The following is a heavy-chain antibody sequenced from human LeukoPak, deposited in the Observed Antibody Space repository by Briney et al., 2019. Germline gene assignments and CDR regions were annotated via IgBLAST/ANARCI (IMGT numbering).Heavy chain of an antibody. D-gene: IGHD6-13*01. CDR3: ARVGSSWYGVDY. CDR1: GYTFTSYD. V-gene: IGHV1-8*03. Sequence: ASVKVSCKASGYTFTSYDINWVRQATGQGLEWMGWMNPNSGNTGYAQKFQGRVTITRNTSISTAYMELSSLRSEDTAVYHCARVGSSWYGVDYWGQGTLVTVSS. J-gene: IGHJ4*02. CDR2: MNPNSGNT.